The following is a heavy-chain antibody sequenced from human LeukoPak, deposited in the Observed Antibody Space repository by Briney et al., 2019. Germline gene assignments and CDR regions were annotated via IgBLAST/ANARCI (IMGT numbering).Heavy chain of an antibody. Sequence: SVKVSCKASGGTFSSYAISWVRQAPGQGLKWMGGIIPIFGTANYAQKFQGRVTITADESTSTAYMELSSLRSEDTAVYYCARGRTTVTTIAFDIWGQGTMVTVSS. CDR3: ARGRTTVTTIAFDI. D-gene: IGHD4-17*01. CDR1: GGTFSSYA. V-gene: IGHV1-69*01. J-gene: IGHJ3*02. CDR2: IIPIFGTA.